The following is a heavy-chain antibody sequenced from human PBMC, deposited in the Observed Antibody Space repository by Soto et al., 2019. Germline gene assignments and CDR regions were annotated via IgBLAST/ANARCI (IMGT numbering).Heavy chain of an antibody. CDR1: GYTFTSYG. CDR2: ISAYNGKT. D-gene: IGHD4-17*01. V-gene: IGHV1-18*03. CDR3: VRDKKGDYGEYGVFDY. J-gene: IGHJ4*02. Sequence: QVQLVQSGAEVKKPGASVKVSCKASGYTFTSYGISWVRQAPGQGLEWMGWISAYNGKTNSAQKVQGRVTMTTDTPRSTTHMGRRSLRSDDMAGYYCVRDKKGDYGEYGVFDYWGQGTLVTVSS.